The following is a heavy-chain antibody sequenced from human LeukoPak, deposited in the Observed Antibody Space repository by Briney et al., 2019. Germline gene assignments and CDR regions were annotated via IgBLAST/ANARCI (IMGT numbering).Heavy chain of an antibody. Sequence: GGSLRLSCAASGFTFSSSDMNWVRQAPGKGLEWVSFISTTSSYIYYADSVKGRFTISRDNAKNSLYLQMSSLRAEDTAVYYCARATNDAFDIWGQGTMVTVSS. D-gene: IGHD2-8*01. CDR1: GFTFSSSD. J-gene: IGHJ3*02. CDR3: ARATNDAFDI. V-gene: IGHV3-21*01. CDR2: ISTTSSYI.